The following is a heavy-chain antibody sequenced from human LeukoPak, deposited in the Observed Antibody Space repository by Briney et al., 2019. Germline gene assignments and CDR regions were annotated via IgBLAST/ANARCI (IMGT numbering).Heavy chain of an antibody. V-gene: IGHV1-2*02. CDR3: ARKKIEVVATYDY. CDR1: GFTFTGYY. D-gene: IGHD5-12*01. Sequence: ASVKVTFKTSGFTFTGYYIHWERQAPGQGLEWMGCINPHSGGPTYAQKFHGRVTMSRDTSISTAYMELSSLTSDDTAVYYCARKKIEVVATYDYWGQGTLVTVSS. J-gene: IGHJ4*02. CDR2: INPHSGGP.